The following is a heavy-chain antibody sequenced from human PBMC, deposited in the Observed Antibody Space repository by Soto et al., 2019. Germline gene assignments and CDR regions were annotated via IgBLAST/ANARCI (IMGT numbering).Heavy chain of an antibody. CDR2: ISGSGGST. D-gene: IGHD3-22*01. J-gene: IGHJ2*01. CDR3: AKHYYDSSGYYWYFDL. CDR1: GFTFSSYA. Sequence: GGSLRLSCAASGFTFSSYAMSWVRQAPGKGLEWVSAISGSGGSTYYADSVKGRFTISRDNSKNTLYLQMNSLRAEDTAVYYCAKHYYDSSGYYWYFDLWGRGTLVTVSS. V-gene: IGHV3-23*01.